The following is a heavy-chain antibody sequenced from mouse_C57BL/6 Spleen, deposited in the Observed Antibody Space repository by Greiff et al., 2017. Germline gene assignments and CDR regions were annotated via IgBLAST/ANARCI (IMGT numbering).Heavy chain of an antibody. CDR1: GFNIKDYY. V-gene: IGHV14-1*01. Sequence: EVQLQQSGAELVRPGASVKLSCTASGFNIKDYYMHWVKQRPEQGLEWIGRIDPEDGDTGYAPKFQGKATMTADTSSNTAYLQLSSLTSEDRAVYYCTRLGSAMDDWGQGTSVTVSS. CDR2: IDPEDGDT. J-gene: IGHJ4*01. CDR3: TRLGSAMDD. D-gene: IGHD4-1*01.